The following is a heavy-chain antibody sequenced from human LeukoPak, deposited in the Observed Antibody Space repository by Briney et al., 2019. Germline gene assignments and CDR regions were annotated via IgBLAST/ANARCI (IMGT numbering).Heavy chain of an antibody. CDR3: ARDKSVYYDTSGSRFDY. V-gene: IGHV3-7*01. Sequence: PGRSLRLSCAASGFTFSSYWMSWVRQAPGKGLEWVANIKQDGSEKYYVDSVKGRFTISRDNAKNSLYLQMNSLRAEDTAVYYCARDKSVYYDTSGSRFDYWGQGTLVTVSS. J-gene: IGHJ4*02. D-gene: IGHD3-22*01. CDR2: IKQDGSEK. CDR1: GFTFSSYW.